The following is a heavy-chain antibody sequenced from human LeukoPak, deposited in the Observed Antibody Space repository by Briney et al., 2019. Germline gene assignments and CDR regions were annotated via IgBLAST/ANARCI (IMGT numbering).Heavy chain of an antibody. CDR1: GFTFSSYW. CDR2: IKQDGSEK. D-gene: IGHD4-11*01. CDR3: ARDPGGYSNYGGYYYYYGMDV. V-gene: IGHV3-7*01. Sequence: GGSLRLSCAAAGFTFSSYWMSWVRQAPGKGLEWVANIKQDGSEKYYVDSVKGRFTISRDNAKNSLYLQMNSLRAEDTAVYYCARDPGGYSNYGGYYYYYGMDVWGQGTTVTVSS. J-gene: IGHJ6*02.